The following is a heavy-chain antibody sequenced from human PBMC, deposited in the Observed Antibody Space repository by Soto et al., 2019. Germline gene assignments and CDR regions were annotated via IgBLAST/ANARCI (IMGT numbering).Heavy chain of an antibody. V-gene: IGHV4-31*03. CDR2: IYYSGST. J-gene: IGHJ4*02. Sequence: QVQLQESGPGLVKPSQTLSLTCTVSGGSISSGGYYWSWIRQHPGKGLEWIGYIYYSGSTYYNPSLKSRVTISVDASQNQFFRKLSSVTAADTAVYFCASGGGDSLVGFDYWGQGTLVTVSS. CDR1: GGSISSGGYY. D-gene: IGHD4-17*01. CDR3: ASGGGDSLVGFDY.